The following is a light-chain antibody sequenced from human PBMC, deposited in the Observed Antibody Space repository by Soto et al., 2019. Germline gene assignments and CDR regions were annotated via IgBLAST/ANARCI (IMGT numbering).Light chain of an antibody. CDR1: QSVSSSY. CDR3: QQYGSSPRT. V-gene: IGKV3-20*01. J-gene: IGKJ1*01. CDR2: GAS. Sequence: EIVLTPSPGTLSLSPGDRATLSCRASQSVSSSYLAWYQQTPGQAPRLLIYGASSRATGIPDRFSGSGSGTDFTLTISRLEPEDFAVYYCQQYGSSPRTFGQGTKVDI.